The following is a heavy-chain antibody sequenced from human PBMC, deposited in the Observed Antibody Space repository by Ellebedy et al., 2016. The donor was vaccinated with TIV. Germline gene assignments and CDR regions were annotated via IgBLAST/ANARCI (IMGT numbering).Heavy chain of an antibody. CDR3: ARYFDWLSLMHYFDY. CDR2: IDHGGGNT. Sequence: GESLKISCAASGFSFSSYAMTWVRQAPGKGLEWVSSIDHGGGNTYYADSVKGRFTISRDNSKHTLYLQVDSLRAEDTAVYYCARYFDWLSLMHYFDYWGQGTLVTVSS. J-gene: IGHJ4*02. D-gene: IGHD3-9*01. CDR1: GFSFSSYA. V-gene: IGHV3-23*01.